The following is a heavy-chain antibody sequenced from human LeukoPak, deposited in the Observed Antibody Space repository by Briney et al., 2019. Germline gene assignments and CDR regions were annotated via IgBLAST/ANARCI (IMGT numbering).Heavy chain of an antibody. V-gene: IGHV3-23*01. CDR3: AKASAMIVVVSKHFDY. CDR2: TSGSGGST. D-gene: IGHD3-22*01. Sequence: GGSLRLSCAASGFTFSSYAMSWVRQAPGKGLEWVSATSGSGGSTYYADSVKGRFTISRDNSKNTLYLQMNSLRAEDTAVYYCAKASAMIVVVSKHFDYWGQGTLVTVSS. J-gene: IGHJ4*02. CDR1: GFTFSSYA.